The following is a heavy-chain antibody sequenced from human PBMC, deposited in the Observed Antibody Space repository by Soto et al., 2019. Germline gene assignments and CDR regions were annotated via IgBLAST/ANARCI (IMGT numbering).Heavy chain of an antibody. V-gene: IGHV3-23*01. J-gene: IGHJ5*02. D-gene: IGHD1-1*01. CDR3: AKDRSASGTTVRFDP. Sequence: GGSLRLSCSASGFTFSSYAISWVRQAPGKGLEWVSSISGSGDSTYYADSVKGRFTISRDNSKNTLYLQMNSLTAEDTAVYYCAKDRSASGTTVRFDPWGQGTLVTVSS. CDR1: GFTFSSYA. CDR2: ISGSGDST.